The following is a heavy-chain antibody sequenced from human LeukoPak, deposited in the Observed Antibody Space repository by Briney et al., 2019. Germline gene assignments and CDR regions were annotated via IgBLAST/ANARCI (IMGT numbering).Heavy chain of an antibody. J-gene: IGHJ5*02. CDR3: ARGGNYWPQWWFDP. CDR2: LYYNGRT. D-gene: IGHD1-26*01. V-gene: IGHV4-59*01. CDR1: GGSISTYY. Sequence: SETLSLTCTVSGGSISTYYWSWIRQPPGKGLEWIGYLYYNGRTNYNPSLKSRVTLSLDTSKNQFSLKLSSVTAADTAVYYCARGGNYWPQWWFDPWGRGTLVSVSS.